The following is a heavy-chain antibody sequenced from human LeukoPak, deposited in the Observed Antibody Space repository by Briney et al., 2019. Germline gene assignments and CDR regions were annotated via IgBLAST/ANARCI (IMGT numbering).Heavy chain of an antibody. Sequence: SETLSLTCAVYGGSFSGYYWTYIRQPLGKGLEWIGEINHSGSTNYNPSLKSRVTISVDTSKNQFSLKLSSVTAADTAVYYCARSHYYDSSGSHNNWFDPWGQGTLVTVSS. CDR2: INHSGST. V-gene: IGHV4-34*01. D-gene: IGHD3-22*01. J-gene: IGHJ5*02. CDR1: GGSFSGYY. CDR3: ARSHYYDSSGSHNNWFDP.